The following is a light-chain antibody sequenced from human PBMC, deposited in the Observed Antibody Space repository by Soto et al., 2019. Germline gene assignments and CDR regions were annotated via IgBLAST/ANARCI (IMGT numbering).Light chain of an antibody. J-gene: IGKJ5*01. CDR1: QDISVY. Sequence: DIQMTQSPSSLSASVGDRVTITCRASQDISVYLAWYQQKPGKVPKLLIYSASTLQSGAPSRFSGSGSGTDFTLTISSLPPEDVATYYCQKFNTAPLTFGQGTRLEIK. CDR2: SAS. V-gene: IGKV1-27*01. CDR3: QKFNTAPLT.